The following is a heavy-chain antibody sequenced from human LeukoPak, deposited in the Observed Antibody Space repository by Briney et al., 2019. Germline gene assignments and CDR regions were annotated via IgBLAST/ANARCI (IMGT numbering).Heavy chain of an antibody. CDR1: GGSISSYY. D-gene: IGHD6-13*01. V-gene: IGHV4-4*07. Sequence: SETLSLTCTVSGGSISSYYWSWIRQPAGKGLEWIGRIYTSGSTNYNPSLKSRVTMSVDTSKNQFSLKLSSVTAADTAVYYCARGLRYSSSWRGWFDPWGQGTLVTVSS. CDR3: ARGLRYSSSWRGWFDP. CDR2: IYTSGST. J-gene: IGHJ5*02.